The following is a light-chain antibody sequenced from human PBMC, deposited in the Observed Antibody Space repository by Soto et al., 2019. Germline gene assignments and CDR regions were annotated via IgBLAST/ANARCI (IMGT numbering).Light chain of an antibody. V-gene: IGKV3-20*01. J-gene: IGKJ4*01. CDR1: QSVSSSY. CDR2: GAS. Sequence: EIVLTQSPGTLSLSPGERATLSCRTTQSVSSSYLAWYQQNPGQAPRLLIYGASSRATGIPDRFSGSGSGTDFTLTISRLEPEDFALYFCQQNGSSPLTFGGGTKVDIK. CDR3: QQNGSSPLT.